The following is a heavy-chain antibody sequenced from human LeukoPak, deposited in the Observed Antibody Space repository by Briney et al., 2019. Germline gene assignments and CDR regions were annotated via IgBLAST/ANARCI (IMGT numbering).Heavy chain of an antibody. CDR2: IYPGDPDT. CDR1: GYSFTSYW. J-gene: IGHJ5*02. CDR3: ARQAVPAAIWFDP. Sequence: GESLKISCKGSGYSFTSYWVGWVRQMPGKGLEWMGIIYPGDPDTRYSPSFQGQVTISADKSISTAYLQWSSLKASDTAMYYCARQAVPAAIWFDPWGQGTLVTVSS. D-gene: IGHD2-2*01. V-gene: IGHV5-51*01.